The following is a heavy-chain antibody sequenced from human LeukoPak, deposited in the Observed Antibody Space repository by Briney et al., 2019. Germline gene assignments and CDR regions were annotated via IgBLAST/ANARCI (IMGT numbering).Heavy chain of an antibody. V-gene: IGHV3-48*02. CDR3: ATSRGYDFDY. CDR1: GFTFNSYS. Sequence: PGGSLRLSCAASGFTFNSYSMTWVRQAPGKGLEWVAYISSSSSSIYYADSVRGRFTISRDNAKNSLYPEMNSLRDEDTAVYYCATSRGYDFDYWGQGTLVTVSS. D-gene: IGHD2-15*01. CDR2: ISSSSSSI. J-gene: IGHJ4*02.